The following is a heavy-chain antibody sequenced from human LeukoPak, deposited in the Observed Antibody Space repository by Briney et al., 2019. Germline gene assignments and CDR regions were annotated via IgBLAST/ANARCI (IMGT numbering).Heavy chain of an antibody. CDR2: INHSGST. D-gene: IGHD3/OR15-3a*01. Sequence: PSETLSLTCAVYGGSFRGYYWSWIRQPPGKGLEWIGEINHSGSTNYNPSLKSRATISVDTSKNQFSLKLRYVTTADTAVYYCARGSRPMVFLDYYGMDVWGKGTTVTVSS. CDR1: GGSFRGYY. CDR3: ARGSRPMVFLDYYGMDV. J-gene: IGHJ6*04. V-gene: IGHV4-34*01.